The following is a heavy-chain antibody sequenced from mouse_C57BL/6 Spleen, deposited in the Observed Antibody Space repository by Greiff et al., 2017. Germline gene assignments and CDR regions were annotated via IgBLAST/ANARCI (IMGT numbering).Heavy chain of an antibody. CDR2: IDPNSGGT. D-gene: IGHD1-1*01. CDR1: GYTFTSYW. Sequence: QVQLQQPGAELVKPGASVKLSCKASGYTFTSYWMPWVQQRPGRGLEWIGRIDPNSGGTKYPEKFKSPATLTVDKPSSTAYLQLSRLTSEDSAVYDCARGTVVVPDYWGQGTTLTVSS. J-gene: IGHJ2*01. V-gene: IGHV1-72*01. CDR3: ARGTVVVPDY.